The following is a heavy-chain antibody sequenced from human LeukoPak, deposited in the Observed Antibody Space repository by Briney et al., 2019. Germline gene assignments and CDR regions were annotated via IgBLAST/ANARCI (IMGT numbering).Heavy chain of an antibody. V-gene: IGHV4-31*03. J-gene: IGHJ4*02. CDR2: IDCSGTT. CDR3: ARDGGSSGSHPHY. D-gene: IGHD3-10*01. CDR1: GGSISSGGYY. Sequence: PSETLSLTCTVSGGSISSGGYYWSWIRQHPGKGLEWIGYIDCSGTTYYNPSLKSRLTMSVDTSKNQFSLKLTSVTAADTAVYYCARDGGSSGSHPHYWGQGTLVTVSS.